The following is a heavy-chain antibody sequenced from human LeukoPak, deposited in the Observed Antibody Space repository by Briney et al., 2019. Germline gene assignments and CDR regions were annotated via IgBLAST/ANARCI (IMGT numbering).Heavy chain of an antibody. V-gene: IGHV1-69*13. D-gene: IGHD1-26*01. CDR2: IIPIFDTE. CDR1: GGTFNNYA. J-gene: IGHJ4*02. CDR3: ARSGSYPNYYFDY. Sequence: SVKVSCKXSGGTFNNYAISWVRQAPGQGLEWMGRIIPIFDTEDYPQKLQGRVTVTADESTSTAYIELSRLRDEVTAVYYCARSGSYPNYYFDYWGQGTLVTVSS.